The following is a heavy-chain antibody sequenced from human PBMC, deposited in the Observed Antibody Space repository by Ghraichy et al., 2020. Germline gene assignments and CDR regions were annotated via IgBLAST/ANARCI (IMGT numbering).Heavy chain of an antibody. D-gene: IGHD2-15*01. CDR3: ASGSWYRSNDWFDP. CDR1: GYSISSGYY. Sequence: SETLSLTCAVSGYSISSGYYWGWIRQPPGKGLEWIGSIYHSGSTYYNPSLKSRVTISVDTSKNQFSLKLSSVTAADTAGYYCASGSWYRSNDWFDPWGQGTLVTVSS. V-gene: IGHV4-38-2*01. CDR2: IYHSGST. J-gene: IGHJ5*02.